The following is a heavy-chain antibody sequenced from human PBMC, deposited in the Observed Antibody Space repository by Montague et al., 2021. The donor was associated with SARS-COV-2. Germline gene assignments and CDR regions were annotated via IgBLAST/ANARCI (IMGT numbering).Heavy chain of an antibody. V-gene: IGHV4-34*01. CDR1: GGSFSGYY. CDR3: ARARQDVVVPALGIGAYYYYYMDV. J-gene: IGHJ6*03. D-gene: IGHD2-2*01. CDR2: INHSGST. Sequence: SETLSLTCAVYGGSFSGYYWSWIRQPPGKGLEWIGEINHSGSTXXXPSXXXRVPISVDTSKNQFSLKLSAPTAADTAVYYCARARQDVVVPALGIGAYYYYYMDVWGKGTTVTVSS.